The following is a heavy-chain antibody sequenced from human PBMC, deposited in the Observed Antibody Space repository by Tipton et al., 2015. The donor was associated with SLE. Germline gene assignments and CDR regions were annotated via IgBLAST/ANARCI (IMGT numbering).Heavy chain of an antibody. V-gene: IGHV4-59*12. CDR1: GASISSDY. Sequence: TLSLTCSVSGASISSDYWSWVRQPPGQGLEWIGYIHESGSTNYNPSLKSRVIISVDTSKNQFSLKVNSVTAADTAVYYCARGPSYYDTTGFFDYWGQEALVTVSS. J-gene: IGHJ4*02. D-gene: IGHD3-22*01. CDR2: IHESGST. CDR3: ARGPSYYDTTGFFDY.